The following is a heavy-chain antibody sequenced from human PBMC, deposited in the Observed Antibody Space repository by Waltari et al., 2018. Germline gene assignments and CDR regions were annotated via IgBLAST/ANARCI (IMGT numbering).Heavy chain of an antibody. J-gene: IGHJ4*02. D-gene: IGHD3-10*01. CDR2: IIPILGIP. V-gene: IGHV1-69*10. Sequence: QVQLVQSGAEVKKPGSSVKVSCKASGGTFTTYAISWVRQAPGQGLEWMGGIIPILGIPNYAQKFQGKVTITVDKSTNTAYMEVSSLRSEDTAVYYCARDLEAVTGSGLGYWGQGTLVTVSS. CDR3: ARDLEAVTGSGLGY. CDR1: GGTFTTYA.